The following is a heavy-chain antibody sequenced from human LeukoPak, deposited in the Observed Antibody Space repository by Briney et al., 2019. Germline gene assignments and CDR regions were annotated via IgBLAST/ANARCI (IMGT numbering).Heavy chain of an antibody. CDR3: AKDRNAGTSYFDY. Sequence: GGSLRLSCAASGFTFSSYAMSWVRQAPGKGLEWVSAISGSGSTYYADSVKGWFTISRDNSKNTLYLQMNSLRAEDTAVYYCAKDRNAGTSYFDYWGQGTLVTVSS. CDR1: GFTFSSYA. CDR2: ISGSGST. V-gene: IGHV3-23*01. D-gene: IGHD2-2*01. J-gene: IGHJ4*02.